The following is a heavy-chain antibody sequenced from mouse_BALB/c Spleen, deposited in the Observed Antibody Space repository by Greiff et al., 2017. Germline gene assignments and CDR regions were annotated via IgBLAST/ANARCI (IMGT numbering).Heavy chain of an antibody. D-gene: IGHD2-10*02. V-gene: IGHV3-8*02. Sequence: EVHLVESGPSLVKPSQTLSLTCSVTGDSITSGYWNWIRKFPGNKLEYMGYISYSGSTYYNPSLKSRISITRDTSKNQYYLQLNSVTTEDTATYYCARYGQYGNSYAMDYWGQGTSVTVSS. CDR1: GDSITSGY. CDR3: ARYGQYGNSYAMDY. CDR2: ISYSGST. J-gene: IGHJ4*01.